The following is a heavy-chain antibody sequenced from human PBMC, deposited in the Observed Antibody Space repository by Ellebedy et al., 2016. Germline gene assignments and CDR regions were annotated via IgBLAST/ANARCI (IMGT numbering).Heavy chain of an antibody. CDR1: GFTFSNSD. CDR2: ITRSSSFI. CDR3: AREGSSTYFES. Sequence: GESLKISXAASGFTFSNSDMNWVRQAPGKGPEWVSVITRSSSFISYADSVKGRFTISRDNAKNSLYLQMNSLRVEDTAVYYCAREGSSTYFESWGQGALVTVSS. V-gene: IGHV3-21*01. D-gene: IGHD6-13*01. J-gene: IGHJ4*02.